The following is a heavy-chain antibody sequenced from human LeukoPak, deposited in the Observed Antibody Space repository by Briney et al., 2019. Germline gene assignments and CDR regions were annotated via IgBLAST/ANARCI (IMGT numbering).Heavy chain of an antibody. J-gene: IGHJ4*02. D-gene: IGHD6-13*01. CDR3: ARDRDSSSWDY. V-gene: IGHV3-48*04. CDR1: GFTFSSYS. CDR2: ISSSGSTI. Sequence: GRSLRLSCAASGFTFSSYSMNWVRQAPGKGLEWVSYISSSGSTIYYADSVKGRFTISRDNAKNSLYLQMNSLRAEDTAVYSCARDRDSSSWDYWGQGTLVTVSS.